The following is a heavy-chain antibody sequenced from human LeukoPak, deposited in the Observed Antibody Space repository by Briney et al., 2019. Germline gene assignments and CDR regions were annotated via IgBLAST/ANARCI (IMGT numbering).Heavy chain of an antibody. CDR3: ARVYRQLRPYYFDY. J-gene: IGHJ4*02. V-gene: IGHV1-8*01. Sequence: ASVKVSCKASGYTFTSYDINWVRQATGQGLAWMGWMNPNSGNTGYAQKFQGRVTMTRNTSISTAYMELSSLRSEDTAVYYCARVYRQLRPYYFDYWGQGTLVTVSS. D-gene: IGHD4-23*01. CDR2: MNPNSGNT. CDR1: GYTFTSYD.